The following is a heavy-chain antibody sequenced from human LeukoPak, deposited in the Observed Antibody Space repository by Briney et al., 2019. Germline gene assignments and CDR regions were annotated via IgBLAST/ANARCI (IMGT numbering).Heavy chain of an antibody. Sequence: SETLSLTCTVSGGSISSYYWSWIRQPAGKGLEWIGRIYTSGSTNYNPSLKSRVTMSVDTSKNQFSLKLSSVTAADTAVYYCARGSGGIALYYYYGMDVWGQGTTVTVSS. CDR3: ARGSGGIALYYYYGMDV. J-gene: IGHJ6*02. V-gene: IGHV4-4*07. CDR1: GGSISSYY. CDR2: IYTSGST. D-gene: IGHD6-13*01.